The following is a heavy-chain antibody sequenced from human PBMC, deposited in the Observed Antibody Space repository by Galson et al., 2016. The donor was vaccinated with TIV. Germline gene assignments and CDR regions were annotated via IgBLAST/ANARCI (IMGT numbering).Heavy chain of an antibody. V-gene: IGHV1-69*13. J-gene: IGHJ6*02. Sequence: SVKVSCKASGGTFSTYVFSWLRQAPGQGLEWMGVINPIFGTANYAQTFQGRLTITADESTSSAYMELSSLRSEDTAVYYCATDRNTALETYSYYYFALHVGGQGPTVTVSS. CDR2: INPIFGTA. D-gene: IGHD5-18*01. CDR3: ATDRNTALETYSYYYFALHV. CDR1: GGTFSTYV.